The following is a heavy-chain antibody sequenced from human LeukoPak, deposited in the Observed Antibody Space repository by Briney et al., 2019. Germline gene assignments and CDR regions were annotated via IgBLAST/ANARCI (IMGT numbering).Heavy chain of an antibody. V-gene: IGHV4-30-4*08. CDR3: ASFDDSGYDSYFDY. Sequence: PSQTLSLTCTVSGGSISSGDYYWSWIRQPTGKGLEWIGYIYYSGSTYYNPSLKSRVTISVDTSKNQFSLKLSSVTAADTAVYYCASFDDSGYDSYFDYWGQGTLVTVSS. CDR2: IYYSGST. D-gene: IGHD5-12*01. J-gene: IGHJ4*02. CDR1: GGSISSGDYY.